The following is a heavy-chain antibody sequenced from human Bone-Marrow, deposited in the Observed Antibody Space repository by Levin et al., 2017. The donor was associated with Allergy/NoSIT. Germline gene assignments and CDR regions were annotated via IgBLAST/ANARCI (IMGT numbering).Heavy chain of an antibody. CDR2: VYHTGNT. J-gene: IGHJ3*02. Sequence: SETLSLTCSVTGVSIHSGGYDWSWIRQVPGKGLEYIASVYHTGNTNYNPSLKSRATISLDTSKNQFSLKLTSVTDADTAVYYCTRDPDYDRAFDIWGQGTMVAVSS. CDR3: TRDPDYDRAFDI. CDR1: GVSIHSGGYD. D-gene: IGHD4-17*01. V-gene: IGHV4-31*03.